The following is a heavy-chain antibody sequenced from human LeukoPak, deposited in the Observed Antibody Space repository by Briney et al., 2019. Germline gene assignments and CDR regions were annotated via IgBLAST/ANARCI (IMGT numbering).Heavy chain of an antibody. D-gene: IGHD4/OR15-4a*01. CDR1: GFTFSSYS. CDR2: ISSSSSYI. J-gene: IGHJ4*02. Sequence: GGSLRLSCAASGFTFSSYSMNWVRQAPGKGLEWVSSISSSSSYIYYADSVKGRFTISRDNAENSLYLQMNSLRAEDTAVYYCARRAGAYSHPYDYWGQGTLVTVSS. CDR3: ARRAGAYSHPYDY. V-gene: IGHV3-21*04.